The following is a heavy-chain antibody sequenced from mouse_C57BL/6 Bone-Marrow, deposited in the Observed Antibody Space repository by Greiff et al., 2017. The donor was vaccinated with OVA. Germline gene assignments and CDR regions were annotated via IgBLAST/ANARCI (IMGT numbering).Heavy chain of an antibody. D-gene: IGHD1-1*01. V-gene: IGHV1-81*01. CDR2: IYPRSGNT. CDR1: GYTFTSYG. Sequence: QVQLKESGAELARPGASVKLSCKASGYTFTSYGISWVKQRTGQGLEWIGEIYPRSGNTYYNEKFKGKATLTADKSSSTAYMELRSLTSEDSAVYFCARGFITTVVATYPKDFDVWGTGTTVTVSS. CDR3: ARGFITTVVATYPKDFDV. J-gene: IGHJ1*03.